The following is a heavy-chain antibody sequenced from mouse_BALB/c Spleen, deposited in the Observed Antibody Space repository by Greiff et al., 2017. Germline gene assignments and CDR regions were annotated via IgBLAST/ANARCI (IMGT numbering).Heavy chain of an antibody. Sequence: EVMLVESGGGLVQPKGSLKLSCAASGFTFNTYAMNWVRQAPGKGLEWVARIRSKSNNYATYYADSVKDRFTISRDNSQSMLYLQMNNLKTEDTAMYYCVRHGRMITTDAMDYWGQGTSVTVSS. CDR2: IRSKSNNYAT. V-gene: IGHV10-1*02. J-gene: IGHJ4*01. CDR1: GFTFNTYA. CDR3: VRHGRMITTDAMDY. D-gene: IGHD2-4*01.